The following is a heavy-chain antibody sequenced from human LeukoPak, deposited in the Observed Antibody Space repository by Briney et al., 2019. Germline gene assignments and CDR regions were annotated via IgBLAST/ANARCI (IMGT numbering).Heavy chain of an antibody. V-gene: IGHV3-21*01. CDR3: ARGLIGGSYGPVAFDI. Sequence: PGGSLRLSCAASGFTFSSYSMNWVRQAPGKGLEWVSSISSSSSYIYYADSVKGRFTISRDNAKNSLYLQMNSLRAEDTAVYYCARGLIGGSYGPVAFDIWGQGTMVTVSS. CDR2: ISSSSSYI. CDR1: GFTFSSYS. J-gene: IGHJ3*02. D-gene: IGHD1-26*01.